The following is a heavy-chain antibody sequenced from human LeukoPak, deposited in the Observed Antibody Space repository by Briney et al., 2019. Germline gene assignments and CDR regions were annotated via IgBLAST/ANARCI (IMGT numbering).Heavy chain of an antibody. V-gene: IGHV3-21*03. Sequence: GGXLRLSCAASGFAFSSYSMNWVRQAPGKGLEWVSSISSSSSYIYYADSVKGRFTISRDNAKNSLYLQMNSLRAEDTAVYYCARDAYGDYVGYFDYWGQGTLVTVSS. CDR3: ARDAYGDYVGYFDY. CDR2: ISSSSSYI. CDR1: GFAFSSYS. D-gene: IGHD4-17*01. J-gene: IGHJ4*02.